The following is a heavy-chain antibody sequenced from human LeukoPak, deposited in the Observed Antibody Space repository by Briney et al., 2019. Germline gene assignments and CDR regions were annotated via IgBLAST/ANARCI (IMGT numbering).Heavy chain of an antibody. D-gene: IGHD2-21*02. CDR2: IIPIFGTA. J-gene: IGHJ6*03. CDR3: ARSRGDGAEMNYYYYYMDV. CDR1: GGTFSSYA. V-gene: IGHV1-69*05. Sequence: ASVKVSCKASGGTFSSYAISWVRQAPGQGLEWMGGIIPIFGTANYAQKFQGRVTITTDESTSTAYMELSSLRSEDTAVYYCARSRGDGAEMNYYYYYMDVWGKGTTVTVSS.